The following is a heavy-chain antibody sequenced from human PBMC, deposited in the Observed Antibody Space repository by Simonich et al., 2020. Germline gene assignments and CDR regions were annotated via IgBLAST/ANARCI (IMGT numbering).Heavy chain of an antibody. CDR3: ARGISSGWYWYFDL. D-gene: IGHD6-19*01. J-gene: IGHJ2*01. CDR2: IYYSGST. CDR1: GGSIISYY. V-gene: IGHV4-59*01. Sequence: QVQLQESGPGLVKPSETLSLTCTVSGGSIISYYWSWFRQPPGKGLELIGYIYYSGSTNSNPSLKSRVTISVDTSKNQFSLKLSSVTAADTAVYYCARGISSGWYWYFDLWGRGTLVTVSS.